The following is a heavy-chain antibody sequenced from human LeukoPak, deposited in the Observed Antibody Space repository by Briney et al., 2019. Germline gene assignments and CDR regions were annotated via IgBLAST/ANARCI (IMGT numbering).Heavy chain of an antibody. V-gene: IGHV3-30*04. J-gene: IGHJ4*02. D-gene: IGHD1-26*01. CDR2: IPYDGGNK. CDR3: ARDMMGATLYFDS. Sequence: GGSLRLSCAASGFTFSTYAMHWVRQAPGKGLEWVAVIPYDGGNKYYADSVKGRFTISRDNSKNTLYLQMNSLRVEDTAVYYCARDMMGATLYFDSWGQGTLVTVSS. CDR1: GFTFSTYA.